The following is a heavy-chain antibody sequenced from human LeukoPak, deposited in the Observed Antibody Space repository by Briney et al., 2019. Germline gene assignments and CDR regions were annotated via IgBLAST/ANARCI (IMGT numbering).Heavy chain of an antibody. CDR1: GFTFSSYA. CDR3: AKVWGFSSSWYGGTFDY. D-gene: IGHD6-13*01. CDR2: ISGSGGST. Sequence: GGSLRLSCAASGFTFSSYAMSWVRQAPGKGLEWVSAISGSGGSTYYADSVKGRFTISRDNSKNTLYLQMNSLGAEDTAVYYCAKVWGFSSSWYGGTFDYWGQGTLVTVSS. J-gene: IGHJ4*02. V-gene: IGHV3-23*01.